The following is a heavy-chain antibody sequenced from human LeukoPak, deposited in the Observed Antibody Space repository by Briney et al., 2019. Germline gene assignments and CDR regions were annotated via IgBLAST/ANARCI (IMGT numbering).Heavy chain of an antibody. CDR1: GFSFSNAW. J-gene: IGHJ4*02. Sequence: TSGGSLRLSCLASGFSFSNAWMTWVRQAPGKGLEWVGRIKSKTDGGTTDYAAPVKGRFTISRDDSKNTLYLQVNSLKTEDTAVYYCTTGAGNGTTVGYWGQGTLVTVSS. CDR2: IKSKTDGGTT. CDR3: TTGAGNGTTVGY. V-gene: IGHV3-15*01. D-gene: IGHD1-7*01.